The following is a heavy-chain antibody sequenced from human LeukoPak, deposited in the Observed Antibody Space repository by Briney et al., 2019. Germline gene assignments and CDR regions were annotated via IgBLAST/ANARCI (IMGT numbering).Heavy chain of an antibody. CDR1: GFTFSSYG. CDR2: IRYDGSNK. Sequence: GSLRLSCAASGFTFSSYGMHWVRQAPGKGLEWVAFIRYDGSNKYYADSVKGRFTVFRDNSKNMVYMQMNSLRVEDTAIYYCARTREKWQVLDYWGQGTLVTVSS. D-gene: IGHD6-19*01. J-gene: IGHJ4*02. CDR3: ARTREKWQVLDY. V-gene: IGHV3-30*02.